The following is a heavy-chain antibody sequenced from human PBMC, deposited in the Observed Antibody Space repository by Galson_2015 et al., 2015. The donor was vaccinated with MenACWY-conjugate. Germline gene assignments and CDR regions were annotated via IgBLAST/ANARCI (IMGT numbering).Heavy chain of an antibody. D-gene: IGHD6-13*01. V-gene: IGHV3-30*18. CDR3: AKDWSVPYSTISYYFYMDV. CDR2: ISYDGSNE. J-gene: IGHJ6*03. CDR1: GFTFRRFG. Sequence: SLRLRCAAAGFTFRRFGMHWVRQAPGKGLEWMAVISYDGSNESYADSVKGRFAISRDNSKNTLDLQMNSLRADDTAVYYCAKDWSVPYSTISYYFYMDVWGKGTTVTVSS.